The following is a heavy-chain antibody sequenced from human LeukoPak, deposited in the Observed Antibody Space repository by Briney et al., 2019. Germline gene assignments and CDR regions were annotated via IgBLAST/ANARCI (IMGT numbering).Heavy chain of an antibody. V-gene: IGHV4-61*02. CDR3: ARRGVVITTWYFDL. CDR2: IYSSGATRYNPSL. J-gene: IGHJ2*01. Sequence: SETLSLTCTVSGGSISSGDYYWSWVRQPAGKGLEWIGRIYSSGATRYNPSLQYNPSLKSRVTISKDTSRNQFSLNLNSVTAADTAIYYCARRGVVITTWYFDLWGRGTLVTVSS. CDR1: GGSISSGDYY. D-gene: IGHD3-22*01.